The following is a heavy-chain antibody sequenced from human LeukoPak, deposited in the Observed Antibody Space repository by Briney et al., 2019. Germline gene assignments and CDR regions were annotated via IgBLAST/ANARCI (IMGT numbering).Heavy chain of an antibody. J-gene: IGHJ4*02. CDR2: ISSSSSYI. D-gene: IGHD6-13*01. CDR3: ARDLDSSRSRGDPIGY. V-gene: IGHV3-21*01. Sequence: GGSLRLSCAASGFTFSSYSMNWVRQAPGKGLEWVSSISSSSSYIYYADSVKGRFTISRDNAKNSLYLQMNSLRAEDTAVYYCARDLDSSRSRGDPIGYWGQGTLVTVSS. CDR1: GFTFSSYS.